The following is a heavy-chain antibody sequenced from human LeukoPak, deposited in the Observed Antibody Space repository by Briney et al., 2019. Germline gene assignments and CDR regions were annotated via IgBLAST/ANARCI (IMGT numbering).Heavy chain of an antibody. CDR3: ARALHCSGGSCYFTADYYYYYMDV. J-gene: IGHJ6*03. V-gene: IGHV1-18*01. D-gene: IGHD2-15*01. CDR2: ISAYNGNT. Sequence: ASVKVSCKACGYTFTSYGISWVRQAPGQGLEWMGWISAYNGNTNYAQKLQGRVTMTTDTSTSTAYMELRSLRSDDTAVYYCARALHCSGGSCYFTADYYYYYMDVWGKGTTVTVFS. CDR1: GYTFTSYG.